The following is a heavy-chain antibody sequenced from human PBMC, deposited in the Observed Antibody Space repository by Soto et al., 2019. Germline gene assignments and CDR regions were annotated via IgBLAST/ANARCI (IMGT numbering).Heavy chain of an antibody. CDR3: GINEGTDGYKFAY. CDR2: IIPLFGTA. J-gene: IGHJ4*02. Sequence: QVQLVQSGAEVKKPGSSVKVSCKASGGTFSTYDICWVRQAPGQGLEWMGGIIPLFGTANYAQKFQGRATIIADESTITAYMELRRVRSEDTPVYYCGINEGTDGYKFAYWGQGTLVTVSS. CDR1: GGTFSTYD. V-gene: IGHV1-69*01. D-gene: IGHD5-18*01.